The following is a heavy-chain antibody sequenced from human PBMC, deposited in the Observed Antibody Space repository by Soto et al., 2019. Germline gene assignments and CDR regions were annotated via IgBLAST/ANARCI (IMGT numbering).Heavy chain of an antibody. D-gene: IGHD3-10*01. Sequence: ASVKVSCKASGYTFTSYDINWVRQATGQGLEWMGWMNPNSGNTGYAQKFQGRVTMTRNTSISTAYMELSSLRSEDTAVYYCARVGLGSGDPYYYYYYMDVWGKGTXVTVSS. V-gene: IGHV1-8*01. CDR2: MNPNSGNT. CDR1: GYTFTSYD. CDR3: ARVGLGSGDPYYYYYYMDV. J-gene: IGHJ6*03.